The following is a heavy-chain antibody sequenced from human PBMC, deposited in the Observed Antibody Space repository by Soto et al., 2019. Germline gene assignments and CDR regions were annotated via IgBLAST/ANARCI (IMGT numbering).Heavy chain of an antibody. Sequence: PSETLSLTCTVSGGSISSYYWSWIRQPPGKGLEWIGYIYYSGSTNYNPSLKSRVTISVDTSKNQFSLKLSSVTAADTAVYYCARHPYCSGGSCYPHFDYWGQGTLVTVSS. CDR1: GGSISSYY. D-gene: IGHD2-15*01. J-gene: IGHJ4*02. V-gene: IGHV4-59*08. CDR2: IYYSGST. CDR3: ARHPYCSGGSCYPHFDY.